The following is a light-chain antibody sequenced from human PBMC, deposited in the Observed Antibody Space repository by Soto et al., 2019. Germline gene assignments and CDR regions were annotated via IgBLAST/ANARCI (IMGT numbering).Light chain of an antibody. V-gene: IGKV3-15*01. CDR3: QQYKNWPPTT. CDR1: QSVSSSY. Sequence: VLPQSPATLSVFPGERATLSCRAIQSVSSSYLAWYQQKPSQAPRLLIYGASTRATGIPARFSGSGSGTEFTLTISSLQSEDFAVYYCQQYKNWPPTTFGQGTKVDIK. CDR2: GAS. J-gene: IGKJ1*01.